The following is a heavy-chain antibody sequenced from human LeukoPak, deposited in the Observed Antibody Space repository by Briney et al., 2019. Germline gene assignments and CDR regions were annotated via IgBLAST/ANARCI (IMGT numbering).Heavy chain of an antibody. CDR3: ARRYYYDTSGYYLAHDAFDI. CDR2: IYPGDSET. D-gene: IGHD3-22*01. Sequence: GEALKISCKGSGYSFTSHWIGWVRQMPGKGLEWMGIIYPGDSETTYSPSFQGQVTISADKSISTAYLQWSSLKASDTAMYYCARRYYYDTSGYYLAHDAFDIWGQGTMVTVSS. J-gene: IGHJ3*02. V-gene: IGHV5-51*01. CDR1: GYSFTSHW.